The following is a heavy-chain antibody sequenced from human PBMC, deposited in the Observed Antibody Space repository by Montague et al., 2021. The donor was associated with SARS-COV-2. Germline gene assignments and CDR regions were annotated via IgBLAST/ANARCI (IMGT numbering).Heavy chain of an antibody. CDR1: GFSIGSGDY. CDR3: VREKAGGLRNVFDI. V-gene: IGHV4-38-2*02. Sequence: SETLSLIYTVSGFSIGSGDYWGWIRQPPGKGLEWIGSIYHSGTTYYNPSLQSRLTMSIDTSTNQFSLRLTSVTAADTAVFFCVREKAGGLRNVFDIWGQGATVTVSS. CDR2: IYHSGTT. J-gene: IGHJ3*02.